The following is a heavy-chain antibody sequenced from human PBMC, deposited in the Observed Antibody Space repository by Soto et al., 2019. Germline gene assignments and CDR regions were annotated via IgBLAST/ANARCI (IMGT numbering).Heavy chain of an antibody. CDR3: TTGLSNGYYNFDY. D-gene: IGHD3-22*01. CDR2: IKREADGGTT. CDR1: GFTFADAW. Sequence: EMQLVESGGGLVKPGGSLRLSCAASGFTFADAWMSWVRQALGRGLEWVGRIKREADGGTTDYAAPVKGRTTISRDDSKNTLYLQMNSLKTEDTAVYYCTTGLSNGYYNFDYWGQGTPVTVSS. V-gene: IGHV3-15*01. J-gene: IGHJ4*02.